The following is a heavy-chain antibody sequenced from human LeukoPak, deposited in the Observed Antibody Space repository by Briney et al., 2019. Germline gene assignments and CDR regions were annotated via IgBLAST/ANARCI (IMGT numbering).Heavy chain of an antibody. CDR3: VRIYYFGDNNWRYFDN. Sequence: GGSLRLSCAASGFTLNSYWMSWVRQAPGKGLEWVADIDPDGSEKHYGDSVKGRFTTSRDNAKNSLYLQMNSLRAEDTAIYYAVRIYYFGDNNWRYFDNWGQGTLVTVSS. V-gene: IGHV3-7*01. CDR2: IDPDGSEK. J-gene: IGHJ4*02. CDR1: GFTLNSYW. D-gene: IGHD3-10*01.